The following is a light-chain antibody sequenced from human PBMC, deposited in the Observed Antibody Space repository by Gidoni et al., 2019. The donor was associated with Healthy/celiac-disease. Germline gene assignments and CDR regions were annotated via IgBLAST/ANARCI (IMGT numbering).Light chain of an antibody. CDR1: QGISNY. Sequence: DIQMTQSPSSLSASVGDRVTITCRASQGISNYLAWYQQKTGKVPNLLIYAASTLESGVPSRFSGSGSGADFTLTISSLQPEDVATYYCQKYNRAPWTFGQGTKVEIK. V-gene: IGKV1-27*01. CDR2: AAS. J-gene: IGKJ1*01. CDR3: QKYNRAPWT.